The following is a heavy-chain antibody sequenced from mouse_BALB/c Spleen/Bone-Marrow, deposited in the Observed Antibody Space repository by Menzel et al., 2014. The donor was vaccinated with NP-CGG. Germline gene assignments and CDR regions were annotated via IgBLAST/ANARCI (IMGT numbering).Heavy chain of an antibody. D-gene: IGHD2-3*01. V-gene: IGHV1-82*01. CDR2: IYPGDGDT. CDR1: GYAFSYSW. Sequence: QVQLQQSRPELVKPGASVKISCKASGYAFSYSWMNWVKQRPGQGLEWIGRIYPGDGDTYYNGKFKGRATLTADKSSSTAYMQLSSLTSVDSAVYFCARSDGYRAMDYWGQGSSVTVSS. J-gene: IGHJ4*01. CDR3: ARSDGYRAMDY.